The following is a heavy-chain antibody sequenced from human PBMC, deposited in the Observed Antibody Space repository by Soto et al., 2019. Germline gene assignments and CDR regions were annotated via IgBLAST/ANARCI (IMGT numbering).Heavy chain of an antibody. CDR2: ISRDGSVR. J-gene: IGHJ4*02. V-gene: IGHV3-30*18. Sequence: QVQLVESGGGVVQPGRSLRLSCAASGFTFSNYGIHWVRQAPGNGLEWVAVISRDGSVRYDADSVKGRFTISRDNSKNTLYLQVNNLRAEDTAVYYCAKHFCCGHCSSDYFDYWGQGTLVTFSS. CDR1: GFTFSNYG. CDR3: AKHFCCGHCSSDYFDY. D-gene: IGHD2-21*01.